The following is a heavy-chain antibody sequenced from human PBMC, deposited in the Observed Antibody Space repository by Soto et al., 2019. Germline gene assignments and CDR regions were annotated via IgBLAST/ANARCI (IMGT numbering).Heavy chain of an antibody. J-gene: IGHJ4*02. CDR2: IDPSDSYT. D-gene: IGHD3-9*01. CDR1: GHRFTNYC. V-gene: IGHV5-10-1*01. CDR3: ARLSDFDWLFSGYFEY. Sequence: EYLKVSLKGSGHRFTNYCITWVRQMPGKGLEWMGRIDPSDSYTNYSPSFQGHVTISADKSISTAYLQWSSRKASDTAMYYCARLSDFDWLFSGYFEYWGQGPLVTVAS.